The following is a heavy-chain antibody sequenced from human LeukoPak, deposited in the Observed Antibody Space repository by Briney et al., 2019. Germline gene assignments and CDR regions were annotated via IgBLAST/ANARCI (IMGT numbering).Heavy chain of an antibody. J-gene: IGHJ3*02. CDR1: GGSISISSYY. CDR3: ARGGYGDYANVFDI. V-gene: IGHV4-39*01. D-gene: IGHD4-17*01. CDR2: IYYSGST. Sequence: PSETLSLTCTVSGGSISISSYYWGWIRQPPGKGLEWIGSIYYSGSTYFNPSLKSRVTISVDTSKNQFSLKLSSVTAADTAVYYCARGGYGDYANVFDIWGQGTMVTVSS.